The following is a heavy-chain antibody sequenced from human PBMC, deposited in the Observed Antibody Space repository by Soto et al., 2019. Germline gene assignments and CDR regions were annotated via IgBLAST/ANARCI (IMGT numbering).Heavy chain of an antibody. V-gene: IGHV4-39*01. D-gene: IGHD3-22*01. CDR3: MLGSGWKDFDY. CDR2: IYYSGTT. CDR1: SASISSSSYT. Sequence: SETLSLTCTVSSASISSSSYTWGWIRQPPGKGLEWIGSIYYSGTTYYNPSLNSRVTVSVDTSKNQFSLKLSSVTAADTAVYYCMLGSGWKDFDYWGQGTLVTVSS. J-gene: IGHJ4*02.